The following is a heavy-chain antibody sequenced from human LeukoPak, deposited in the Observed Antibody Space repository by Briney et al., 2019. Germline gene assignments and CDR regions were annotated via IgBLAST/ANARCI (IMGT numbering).Heavy chain of an antibody. V-gene: IGHV1-46*01. J-gene: IGHJ6*02. Sequence: ASVKVSCKASGYTFTSYDMNWVRQAPGQGLEWMGIINPSGGSTSYAQKFQGRVTMTRDTSTSTVYMELSSLRSEDTAVYYCARDRPNRDGYNRPYYYYYGMDVWGQGTTVTVSS. D-gene: IGHD5-24*01. CDR1: GYTFTSYD. CDR2: INPSGGST. CDR3: ARDRPNRDGYNRPYYYYYGMDV.